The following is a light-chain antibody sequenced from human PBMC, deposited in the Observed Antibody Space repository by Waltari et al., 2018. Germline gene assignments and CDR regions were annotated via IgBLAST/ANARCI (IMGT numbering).Light chain of an antibody. CDR1: QRVSKY. CDR3: QNHERLPAT. V-gene: IGKV3-20*01. CDR2: AAS. J-gene: IGKJ1*01. Sequence: GARFLSPGERATLSCRASQRVSKYLAWYQQRPGQAPRLLIYAASTRATGVPDRFSGSGFGTDFSLTISRLEPEDFAVYYCQNHERLPATFGQGT.